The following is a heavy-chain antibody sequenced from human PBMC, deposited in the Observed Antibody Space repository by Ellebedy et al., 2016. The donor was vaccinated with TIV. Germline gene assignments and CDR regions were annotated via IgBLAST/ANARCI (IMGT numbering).Heavy chain of an antibody. V-gene: IGHV3-7*04. D-gene: IGHD6-19*01. CDR1: GFSFRNYI. CDR3: VRAGWYNFEF. J-gene: IGHJ4*02. CDR2: IRQDGSEG. Sequence: GESLKISCTASGFSFRNYIMSWVRQAPGKGLEWVANIRQDGSEGFYVDSVKGRFTIYRDNSKNSLYLQMKSLRVEDTAVYYCVRAGWYNFEFWGQGTRVTVSS.